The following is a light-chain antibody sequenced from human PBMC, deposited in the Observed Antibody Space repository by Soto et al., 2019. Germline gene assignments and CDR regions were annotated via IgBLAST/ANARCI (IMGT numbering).Light chain of an antibody. J-gene: IGKJ1*01. V-gene: IGKV3-20*01. CDR2: DAS. CDR3: QQYGTSTT. CDR1: QSVSSY. Sequence: EIVLTQSPATLSLSPGERATLSCRASQSVSSYLAWYQQSPGQPPRLLIYDASTRAPGIPDRFSGSGSGTDFTLTIRRLEPEDFAVYYCQQYGTSTTFGQGTKVDI.